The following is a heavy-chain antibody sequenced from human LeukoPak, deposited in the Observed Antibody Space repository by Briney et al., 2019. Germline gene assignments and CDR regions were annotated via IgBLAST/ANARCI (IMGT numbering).Heavy chain of an antibody. V-gene: IGHV1-2*02. D-gene: IGHD2-2*01. CDR3: ARGDCSSTSCLEYYFDY. CDR2: INPNSGGT. J-gene: IGHJ4*02. CDR1: GYTFTGYY. Sequence: ASVKVSCKASGYTFTGYYMHWVRQAPGQGLEWMGWINPNSGGTNYAQRFQGRVTMTRDTSISTAYMELSRLRSDDTAVYYCARGDCSSTSCLEYYFDYWGQGTLVTVSS.